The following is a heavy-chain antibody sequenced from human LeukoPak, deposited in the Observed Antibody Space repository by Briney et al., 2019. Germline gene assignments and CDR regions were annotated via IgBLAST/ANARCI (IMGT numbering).Heavy chain of an antibody. V-gene: IGHV1-18*01. Sequence: ASVKVSCKASGYTFTSYGISWVRQAPGQGLEWMGWISAYNGNTNYAQKLQGRVTMTTDTSTSTAYMELRSLRSDDTAVYYCARARYCTSGTCYSDYWGQGTLVTVSS. CDR2: ISAYNGNT. D-gene: IGHD2-8*01. CDR1: GYTFTSYG. CDR3: ARARYCTSGTCYSDY. J-gene: IGHJ4*02.